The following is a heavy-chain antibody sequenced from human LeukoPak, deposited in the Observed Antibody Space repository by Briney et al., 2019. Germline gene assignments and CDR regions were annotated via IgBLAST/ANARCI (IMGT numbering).Heavy chain of an antibody. CDR3: AHSKKHWLVRLNYFDY. CDR2: IYWDDDK. CDR1: GFSLSTSGVG. D-gene: IGHD6-19*01. J-gene: IGHJ4*02. V-gene: IGHV2-5*02. Sequence: SGPTLFHPTQTLTLTCTFSGFSLSTSGVGVGWIRQPPGKALEWLALIYWDDDKRYSPSLKSRLTITKDTSKNQVVLTMTNMDPVDTATYYCAHSKKHWLVRLNYFDYWGQGTLVTVSS.